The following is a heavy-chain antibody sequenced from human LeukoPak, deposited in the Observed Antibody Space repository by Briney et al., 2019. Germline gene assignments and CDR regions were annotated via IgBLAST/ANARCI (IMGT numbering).Heavy chain of an antibody. V-gene: IGHV3-30-3*01. J-gene: IGHJ6*03. CDR3: ARDRGSRWIYYYYMDV. CDR1: GFTFSSYA. D-gene: IGHD6-13*01. CDR2: ISYDGSNK. Sequence: GRSLRLSCAASGFTFSSYAMHWVRQAPGKGLEWVAVISYDGSNKYYADSVKGRFTISRDNSKNTLYLQMNSLRAEDTAVYYCARDRGSRWIYYYYMDVWGKGTTVTVSS.